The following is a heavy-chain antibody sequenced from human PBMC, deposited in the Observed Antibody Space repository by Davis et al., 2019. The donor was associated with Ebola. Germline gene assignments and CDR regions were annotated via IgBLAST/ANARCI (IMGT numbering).Heavy chain of an antibody. CDR3: AIANRGPVADTGDY. CDR2: IKQDGSEK. V-gene: IGHV3-7*03. CDR1: GFTFSNYW. D-gene: IGHD6-19*01. J-gene: IGHJ4*02. Sequence: GESLKISCVASGFTFSNYWMTWVRQAPVRGLEWVANIKQDGSEKQYVDSVRGRFTISRDNAKNSLYLQMNSLRAEDTAVYYCAIANRGPVADTGDYLGQGTLVTVSS.